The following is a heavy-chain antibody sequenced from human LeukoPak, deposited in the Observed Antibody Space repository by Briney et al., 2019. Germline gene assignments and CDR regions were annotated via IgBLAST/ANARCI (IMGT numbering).Heavy chain of an antibody. CDR2: ISSSSSYI. CDR3: ARDPQRGYSYGSIDY. D-gene: IGHD5-18*01. V-gene: IGHV3-21*01. CDR1: GFTFSSYS. Sequence: GGSLRLSCAASGFTFSSYSMNWVRQAPGKGLEWVSSISSSSSYIYYADSVKGRFTISRDNAKNSLYLQMNSLRAEDTAVYYCARDPQRGYSYGSIDYWGQGTLVTVSS. J-gene: IGHJ4*02.